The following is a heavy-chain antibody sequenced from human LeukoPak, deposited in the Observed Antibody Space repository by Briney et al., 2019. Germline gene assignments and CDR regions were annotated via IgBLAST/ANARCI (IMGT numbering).Heavy chain of an antibody. CDR1: GFTFSKYW. CDR3: ARYFNSNGYSALRGDY. V-gene: IGHV3-7*01. D-gene: IGHD3-22*01. J-gene: IGHJ4*02. Sequence: GGSLRLSCAVSGFTFSKYWMNWVRQAPGKGLEWVANINRDGSEKNYVDSVKGRFTISRDNAKNSLYLQMNSLRVEDTAVYYCARYFNSNGYSALRGDYWGQGTLVTVSS. CDR2: INRDGSEK.